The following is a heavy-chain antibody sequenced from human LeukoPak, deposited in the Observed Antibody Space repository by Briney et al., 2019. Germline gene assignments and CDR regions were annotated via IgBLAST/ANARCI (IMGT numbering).Heavy chain of an antibody. D-gene: IGHD6-13*01. CDR2: TYTSGST. Sequence: SETLSLTCTVSGGSISSYYWSWIRQPAGKGLEWIGHTYTSGSTNYNPSLKSRVTISVDTSKNQFSLKLSSVTAADTAVYYCARGLYSSSWYPDWFDPWGQGTLVTVSS. CDR1: GGSISSYY. J-gene: IGHJ5*02. V-gene: IGHV4-4*07. CDR3: ARGLYSSSWYPDWFDP.